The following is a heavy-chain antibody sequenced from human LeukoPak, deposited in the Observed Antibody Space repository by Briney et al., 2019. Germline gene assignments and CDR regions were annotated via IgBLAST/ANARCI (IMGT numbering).Heavy chain of an antibody. CDR2: ISSTSSYI. J-gene: IGHJ4*02. CDR3: ASGRVGY. V-gene: IGHV3-21*01. CDR1: GFTFSSYS. Sequence: GGSLRLSCAASGFTFSSYSMNWVRQAPGKGLEWVSSISSTSSYIYYADSVQGRFTISRDNAKNSLYLQMNSLRAEDTAVYYCASGRVGYWGQGTLVTVSS. D-gene: IGHD1-1*01.